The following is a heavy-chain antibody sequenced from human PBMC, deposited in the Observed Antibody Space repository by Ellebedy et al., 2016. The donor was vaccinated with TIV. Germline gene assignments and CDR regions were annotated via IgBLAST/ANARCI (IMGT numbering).Heavy chain of an antibody. CDR1: GFPFSNDA. J-gene: IGHJ4*02. V-gene: IGHV3-30*03. Sequence: GESLKISCAASGFPFSNDAMRWVRQAPGRGLEWVAFMSYDGSEKYYAGTVKGRFTISRDRSKNTLYLQMNSLKPEDTAVYYCARVLLSYSFDYWGQGTPVTVSS. CDR2: MSYDGSEK. D-gene: IGHD2/OR15-2a*01. CDR3: ARVLLSYSFDY.